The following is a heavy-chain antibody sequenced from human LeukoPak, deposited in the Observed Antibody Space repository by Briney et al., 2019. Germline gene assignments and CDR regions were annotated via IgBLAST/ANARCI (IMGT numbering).Heavy chain of an antibody. J-gene: IGHJ4*02. D-gene: IGHD6-13*01. V-gene: IGHV4-61*05. CDR3: AKTAAGTFDY. Sequence: SETLSLTCTVSGGSMYSNTYYWGWIRQPPGKGLEWIGYIYYSGSTNYNPSLKSRVTISVDTSKNQFSLKLSSVTAADTAVYYCAKTAAGTFDYWGQGTLVTVSS. CDR1: GGSMYSNTYY. CDR2: IYYSGST.